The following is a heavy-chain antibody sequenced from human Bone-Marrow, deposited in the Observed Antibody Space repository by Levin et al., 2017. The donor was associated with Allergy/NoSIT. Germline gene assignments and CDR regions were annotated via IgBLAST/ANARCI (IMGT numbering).Heavy chain of an antibody. CDR2: IIPIFGTA. V-gene: IGHV1-69*13. Sequence: SVKVSCKASGGTFSSYAISWVRQAPGQGLEWMGGIIPIFGTANYAQKFQGRVTITADESTSTAYMELSSLRSEDTAVYYCARQQWLPTSPSRNPGWFDPWGQGTLVTVSS. D-gene: IGHD6-19*01. J-gene: IGHJ5*02. CDR3: ARQQWLPTSPSRNPGWFDP. CDR1: GGTFSSYA.